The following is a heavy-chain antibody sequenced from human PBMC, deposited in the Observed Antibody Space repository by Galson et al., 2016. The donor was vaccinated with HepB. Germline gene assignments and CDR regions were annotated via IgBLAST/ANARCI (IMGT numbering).Heavy chain of an antibody. J-gene: IGHJ4*02. D-gene: IGHD4-17*01. CDR3: ARYHYCDYGFFDY. Sequence: SLRLSCAASGFTFSSYSMNWVRQAPGKGLEWVSSISSSSNYIYYADSVKGRITISRDNAKKSLFLQMNSLCAEDTAVYYCARYHYCDYGFFDYWGQGTLVTVSS. V-gene: IGHV3-21*01. CDR1: GFTFSSYS. CDR2: ISSSSNYI.